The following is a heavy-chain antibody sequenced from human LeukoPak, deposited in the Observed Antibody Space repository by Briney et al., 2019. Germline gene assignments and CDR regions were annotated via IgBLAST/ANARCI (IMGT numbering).Heavy chain of an antibody. CDR1: GGSISSSSYY. CDR3: ASRPYYYDSSGYNDAFDI. CDR2: IYTSGST. Sequence: SETLSLTCTVSGGSISSSSYYWGWIRQPPGKGLEWIGRIYTSGSTNYNPSLKSRVTISVDTSKNQFSLKLSSVTAADTAVYYCASRPYYYDSSGYNDAFDIWGQGTMVTVSS. J-gene: IGHJ3*02. V-gene: IGHV4-39*07. D-gene: IGHD3-22*01.